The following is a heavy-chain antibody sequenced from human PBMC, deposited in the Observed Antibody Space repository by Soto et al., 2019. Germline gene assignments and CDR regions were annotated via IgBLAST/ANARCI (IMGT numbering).Heavy chain of an antibody. J-gene: IGHJ4*02. CDR1: GFSFSTYG. Sequence: PGVSLRLSCAASGFSFSTYGMGWVRQPPGRGLEWVSVISGDGGDTYYADSVKGRFTISRDNAKNSLYLQMNSLRAEDTAVYYCAREISPYYSSHPWPRYYFDYWGQGTLVTVSS. CDR3: AREISPYYSSHPWPRYYFDY. V-gene: IGHV3-23*01. D-gene: IGHD4-4*01. CDR2: ISGDGGDT.